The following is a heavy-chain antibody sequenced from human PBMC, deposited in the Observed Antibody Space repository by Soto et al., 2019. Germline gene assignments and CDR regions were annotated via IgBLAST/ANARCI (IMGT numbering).Heavy chain of an antibody. CDR3: ARGYYDSSGYYYRY. CDR2: ISAHSGNT. V-gene: IGHV1-18*01. CDR1: GYTFTSYT. Sequence: QVHLVQSGTEVKKPGASVKVSCTASGYTFTSYTITWVRQAPGQGREWMGSISAHSGNTNYAQKLQGRGTMATDTSTNTAYMELRSLRSDDTAVYYCARGYYDSSGYYYRYWGQGTLVTVSS. D-gene: IGHD3-22*01. J-gene: IGHJ4*02.